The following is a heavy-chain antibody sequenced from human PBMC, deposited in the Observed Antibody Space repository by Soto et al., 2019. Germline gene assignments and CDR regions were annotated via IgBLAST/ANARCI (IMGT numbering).Heavy chain of an antibody. CDR1: GFTFGDYA. CDR3: TRVYASWIMSAIVVVVADYYYGMDV. CDR2: IRSKAYGGTT. D-gene: IGHD2-15*01. Sequence: PGGSRRLSCTASGFTFGDYAMSWFRQAPGKGLEWVGFIRSKAYGGTTEYAASVKGRFTISRDDSKSIAYLQMNSLKTEDTAVYYCTRVYASWIMSAIVVVVADYYYGMDVWGQGTTVTVSS. V-gene: IGHV3-49*03. J-gene: IGHJ6*02.